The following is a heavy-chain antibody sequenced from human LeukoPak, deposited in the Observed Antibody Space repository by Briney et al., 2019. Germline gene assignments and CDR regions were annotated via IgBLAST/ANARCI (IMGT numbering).Heavy chain of an antibody. V-gene: IGHV4-34*01. CDR2: INHSGST. CDR3: ARGRDIVVVPAAPAREFDY. Sequence: SETLSLTCAVYGGSFSGYYWSWIRQPPGKGLEWIGEINHSGSTNYNPSLKSRVTISVDTSKNQFSLKLSSVTAADTAVYYCARGRDIVVVPAAPAREFDYWGQGTLVTVSS. CDR1: GGSFSGYY. J-gene: IGHJ4*02. D-gene: IGHD2-2*01.